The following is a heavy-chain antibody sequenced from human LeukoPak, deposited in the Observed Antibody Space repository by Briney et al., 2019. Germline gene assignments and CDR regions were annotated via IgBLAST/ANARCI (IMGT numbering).Heavy chain of an antibody. Sequence: GGSLRLSCAASGFTFSSYAMHWVRQAPGKGLEWVAVISYGGSNKYYADSVKGRFTISRDNSKNTLYLQMNSLRAEDTAVYYCARDTEDDAFDIWGQGTMVTVSS. V-gene: IGHV3-30*04. D-gene: IGHD4-11*01. CDR2: ISYGGSNK. J-gene: IGHJ3*02. CDR3: ARDTEDDAFDI. CDR1: GFTFSSYA.